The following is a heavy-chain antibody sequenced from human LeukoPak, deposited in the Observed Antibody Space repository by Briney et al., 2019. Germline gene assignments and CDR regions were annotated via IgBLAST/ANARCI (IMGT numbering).Heavy chain of an antibody. V-gene: IGHV3-30*03. Sequence: HPGGSLRLSCAPSGFTFSRHGMHWVRQAPGKGLEWVAIIPNDGSRKYYAHSVEGRFTISRDNSKNTLYLQMDSLRAEDTAVYYCARDRAWNYFDYWGQGTLVTVSS. CDR2: IPNDGSRK. D-gene: IGHD3-3*01. CDR3: ARDRAWNYFDY. CDR1: GFTFSRHG. J-gene: IGHJ4*02.